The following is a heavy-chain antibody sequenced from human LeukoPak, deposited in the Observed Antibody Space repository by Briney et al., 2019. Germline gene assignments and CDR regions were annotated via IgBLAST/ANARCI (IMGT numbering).Heavy chain of an antibody. CDR3: ARARRTTYGDYYYGMDV. V-gene: IGHV4-59*01. D-gene: IGHD1-14*01. Sequence: SETLSLTRTVSGGSISSYYWSWIRQPPGKGLEWIGYIYYSGSTNYNPSLKSRVTISVDTSKNQFSLKLSSVTAADTAVYYCARARRTTYGDYYYGMDVWGQGTTVTVSS. CDR2: IYYSGST. J-gene: IGHJ6*02. CDR1: GGSISSYY.